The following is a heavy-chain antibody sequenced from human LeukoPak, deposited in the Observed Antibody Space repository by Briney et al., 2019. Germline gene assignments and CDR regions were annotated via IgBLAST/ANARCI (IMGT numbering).Heavy chain of an antibody. V-gene: IGHV3-74*01. J-gene: IGHJ4*02. D-gene: IGHD3-22*01. CDR1: GFTFSSYW. Sequence: PGGSLRLSCAASGFTFSSYWMHWVRQAPGKGLVWVSCISDGGSTTTYADSVKGRFTISRDNAKNTLYLQMNGLRAEDTAVYYCSGSAYYDGSGNYYDYWGQGTLVTVSS. CDR3: SGSAYYDGSGNYYDY. CDR2: ISDGGSTT.